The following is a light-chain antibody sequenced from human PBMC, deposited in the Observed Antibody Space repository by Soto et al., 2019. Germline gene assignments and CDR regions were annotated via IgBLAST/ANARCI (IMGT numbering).Light chain of an antibody. J-gene: IGKJ5*01. CDR1: QTISFY. V-gene: IGKV1-39*01. CDR2: AAS. Sequence: DIQMTQSPSSLSASVGDRVTITCRASQTISFYLNWYQQKPGKAPQLLIYAASSLQAGVPSRFSGSGSGTDFTLTISCLQSEDFATYYCQQYYSYPITFGQGTRLEIK. CDR3: QQYYSYPIT.